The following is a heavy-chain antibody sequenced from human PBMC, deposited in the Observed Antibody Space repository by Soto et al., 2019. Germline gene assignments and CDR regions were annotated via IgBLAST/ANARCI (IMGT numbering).Heavy chain of an antibody. J-gene: IGHJ5*02. D-gene: IGHD2-15*01. Sequence: ASVKVSCKASGYTFTSYGISWVRQAPGQGLEWMGWISAYNGNTNYAQKLQGRVTMTTDTSTSTAYMELRSLRSDDTAVYYCARDTIVVVVAAPGGDWFDPWGQGTLVTVSS. V-gene: IGHV1-18*01. CDR2: ISAYNGNT. CDR3: ARDTIVVVVAAPGGDWFDP. CDR1: GYTFTSYG.